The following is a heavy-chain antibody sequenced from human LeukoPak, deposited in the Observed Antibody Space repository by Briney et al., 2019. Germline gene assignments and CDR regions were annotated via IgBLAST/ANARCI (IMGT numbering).Heavy chain of an antibody. CDR2: IYYSGST. J-gene: IGHJ4*02. CDR1: GGSISSGGYY. D-gene: IGHD1-26*01. V-gene: IGHV4-31*03. CDR3: ARENSGSYLDFDY. Sequence: SETLSLTCTVSGGSISSGGYYWSWIRQHPGKGLEWIGYIYYSGSTYYNPSLKSRVTISVDTSKNQFSLKLSSVTAADTAVYYCARENSGSYLDFDYWGQETLVTVSS.